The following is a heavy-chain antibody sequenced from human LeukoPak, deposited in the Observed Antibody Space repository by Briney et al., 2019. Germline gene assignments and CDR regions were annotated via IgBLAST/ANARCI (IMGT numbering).Heavy chain of an antibody. J-gene: IGHJ6*03. CDR1: GDSVSSNSAA. Sequence: SQTPSLTCAISGDSVSSNSAAWNWIRHSPSRGLEWLGRTYYRSKWYNDYALSVKSRITINPDTSKNQFSLQLNSVTPEDTAVYYCARGPQLVGYFYIDVWDKGSTVTVSS. D-gene: IGHD6-13*01. CDR2: TYYRSKWYN. CDR3: ARGPQLVGYFYIDV. V-gene: IGHV6-1*01.